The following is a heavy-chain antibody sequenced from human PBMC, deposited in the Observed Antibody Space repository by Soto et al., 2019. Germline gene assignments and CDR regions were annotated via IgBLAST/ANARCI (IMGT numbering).Heavy chain of an antibody. CDR3: VRRVSGNYDY. D-gene: IGHD1-7*01. Sequence: EVQLAESGGGLVKPGGSLRLSGSASGFTFINYDSHWVRQAPGKGLDFVSSISSNGGTTYYGNSVKGRFTISRDNSKNTLYLQMGSLRAEDMAVYYCVRRVSGNYDYWGQGTLVTVSS. J-gene: IGHJ4*02. CDR2: ISSNGGTT. V-gene: IGHV3-64*01. CDR1: GFTFINYD.